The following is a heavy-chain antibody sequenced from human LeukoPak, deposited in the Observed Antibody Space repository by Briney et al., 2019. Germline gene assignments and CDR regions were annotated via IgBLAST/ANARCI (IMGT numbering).Heavy chain of an antibody. V-gene: IGHV3-74*01. J-gene: IGHJ4*02. CDR2: INSDGN. D-gene: IGHD3-16*01. Sequence: GGSLRLSCAASGFTLSTYWIHWVRQPPGKGLVWVSRINSDGNSFADSVKGRFTIFRDNAKNTVYLQMNSLRAEDTAVYFCARGYTFGTLDYWGQGALVTVSS. CDR1: GFTLSTYW. CDR3: ARGYTFGTLDY.